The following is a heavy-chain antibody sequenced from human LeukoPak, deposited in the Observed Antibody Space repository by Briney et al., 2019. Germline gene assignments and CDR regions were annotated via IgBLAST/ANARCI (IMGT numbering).Heavy chain of an antibody. CDR3: ARDRYFGSDGFDI. D-gene: IGHD3-10*01. V-gene: IGHV3-33*01. Sequence: PGGSLRLSCAASGFSFSEHGMHWVRQAPGKGPEWVAVTWYDGSNNHYADSVKGRFTISRDKSKNTVFLEMNSLRAEDTAVYHCARDRYFGSDGFDIWGPGTMVIVSS. J-gene: IGHJ3*02. CDR1: GFSFSEHG. CDR2: TWYDGSNN.